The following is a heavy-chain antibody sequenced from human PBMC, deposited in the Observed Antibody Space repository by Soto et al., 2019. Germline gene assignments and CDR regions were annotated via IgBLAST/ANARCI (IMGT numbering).Heavy chain of an antibody. V-gene: IGHV1-2*02. CDR1: GYTFSGYY. CDR2: INPNNGDT. D-gene: IGHD5-12*01. CDR3: ARHSGYDYVFDY. J-gene: IGHJ4*02. Sequence: GASVKVSCKASGYTFSGYYSHWVRQAPGQGLEWMGWINPNNGDTNYAQKFQGRVTMTRDTSTSTAYMELSSLRFDDTAVYYCARHSGYDYVFDYWGQGTLVTVSS.